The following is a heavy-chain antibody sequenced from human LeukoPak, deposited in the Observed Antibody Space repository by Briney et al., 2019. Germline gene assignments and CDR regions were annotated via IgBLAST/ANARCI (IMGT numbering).Heavy chain of an antibody. CDR1: GFTFNNYA. D-gene: IGHD3-16*01. J-gene: IGHJ5*02. V-gene: IGHV3-23*01. Sequence: GGSLRLSCAASGFTFNNYAINWVPQAPGKGLEWVSAISGSGDRTFYADSVRGRFTISRDNSKNTLYLQMNSLRAEDTAVYYCARDPGGGWFDPWGQGTLVTVSS. CDR3: ARDPGGGWFDP. CDR2: ISGSGDRT.